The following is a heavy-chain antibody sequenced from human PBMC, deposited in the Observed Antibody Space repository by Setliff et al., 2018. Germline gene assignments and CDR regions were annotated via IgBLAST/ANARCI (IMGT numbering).Heavy chain of an antibody. CDR2: FDPEDGET. Sequence: ASVKVSCKVSGYTLTELSMHWVRQAPGKGLEWMGGFDPEDGETIYAQKFQGRVTMTEDTSTDTAYMELSSLRSEDTAVYYCARSDSSGLDPPNYFDYWGQGTLVTVSS. CDR1: GYTLTELS. CDR3: ARSDSSGLDPPNYFDY. D-gene: IGHD3-22*01. J-gene: IGHJ4*02. V-gene: IGHV1-24*01.